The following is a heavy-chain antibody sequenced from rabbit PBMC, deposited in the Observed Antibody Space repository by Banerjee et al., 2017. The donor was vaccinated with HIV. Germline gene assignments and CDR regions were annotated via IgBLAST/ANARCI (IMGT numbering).Heavy chain of an antibody. CDR1: GFSFSNKYV. CDR3: ARSYTGGSGPLYYFNL. J-gene: IGHJ4*01. CDR2: IYVGSSDTT. Sequence: QSLEESGGDLVKPEGSLTLTCTASGFSFSNKYVMCWVRQAPGKGLEWIACIYVGSSDTTWYASWAKGRFTISRTSSTTVTLQMTSLTAADTATYFCARSYTGGSGPLYYFNLWGPGTLVTVS. D-gene: IGHD1-1*01. V-gene: IGHV1S40*01.